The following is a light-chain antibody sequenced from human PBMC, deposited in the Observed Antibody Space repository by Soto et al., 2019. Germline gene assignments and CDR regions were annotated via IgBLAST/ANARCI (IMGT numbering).Light chain of an antibody. Sequence: DIQMTQSPSTLSASVGGRVTITCRASQSVGTWVAWYQQKPGKAPKLLIYDASNLESGVPSRFSGSGSGTEFTLTITTLQPDDFATYFCQQYNRNTWSFGPGTKVDI. CDR3: QQYNRNTWS. V-gene: IGKV1-5*01. CDR1: QSVGTW. J-gene: IGKJ1*01. CDR2: DAS.